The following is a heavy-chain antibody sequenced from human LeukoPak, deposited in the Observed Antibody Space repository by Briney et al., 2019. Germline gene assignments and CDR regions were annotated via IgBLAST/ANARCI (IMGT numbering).Heavy chain of an antibody. V-gene: IGHV3-23*01. CDR2: ISGSGGRT. D-gene: IGHD3-10*01. J-gene: IGHJ4*02. CDR1: GFTFSNYA. Sequence: PGGSLRLSCAASGFTFSNYAMSWVRQAPGKGLEWVSGISGSGGRTYYADSVKGRFTISRDNSKNTLYLQVNSLRAEDTAVYYCAKDYYGSGSSILDYWGQGTLVTVSS. CDR3: AKDYYGSGSSILDY.